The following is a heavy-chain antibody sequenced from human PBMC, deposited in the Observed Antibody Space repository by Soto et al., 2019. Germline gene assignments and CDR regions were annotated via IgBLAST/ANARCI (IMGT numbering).Heavy chain of an antibody. CDR1: GFTFSSYS. CDR2: ISSSSSYI. CDR3: ARDKSIAAARHFQH. J-gene: IGHJ1*01. D-gene: IGHD6-13*01. V-gene: IGHV3-21*01. Sequence: PGGSLRLSCAASGFTFSSYSMNWVRQAPGKGLEWVSSISSSSSYIYYADSVKGRFTISRDNAKNSLYLQMNSLRAEDTAVYYSARDKSIAAARHFQHWGQGTLVTVSS.